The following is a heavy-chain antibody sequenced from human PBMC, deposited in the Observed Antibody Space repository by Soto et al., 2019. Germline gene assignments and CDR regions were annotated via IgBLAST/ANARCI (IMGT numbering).Heavy chain of an antibody. CDR2: TYYRSTWYN. D-gene: IGHD1-7*01. V-gene: IGHV6-1*01. J-gene: IGHJ6*02. CDR3: ARVRLTGTGVYYCYYGMDV. CDR1: GASVSSNSAA. Sequence: SQTLSFTCAISGASVSSNSAAWNWIRQSPSRGLEWLGRTYYRSTWYNDYAVSVKSRITINPDTSKNQFSLQLNSVTPEDTAVYYCARVRLTGTGVYYCYYGMDVWGRGSRVTV.